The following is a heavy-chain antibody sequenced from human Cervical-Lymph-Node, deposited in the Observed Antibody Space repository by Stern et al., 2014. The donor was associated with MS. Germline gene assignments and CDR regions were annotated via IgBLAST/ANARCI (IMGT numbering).Heavy chain of an antibody. J-gene: IGHJ4*02. CDR2: IIAIFRTA. V-gene: IGHV1-69*01. CDR1: GGSFSSYG. CDR3: ARDMDTTMGPYFDY. Sequence: QVQLVQSGAEVKKPGSSVKVSCKVSGGSFSSYGISWVRQAPGQGLEWMGGIIAIFRTANYAQKFQGRVTIIADESTSTAYMELSSLRVEDTAVYYCARDMDTTMGPYFDYWGQGTLVTVSS. D-gene: IGHD5-18*01.